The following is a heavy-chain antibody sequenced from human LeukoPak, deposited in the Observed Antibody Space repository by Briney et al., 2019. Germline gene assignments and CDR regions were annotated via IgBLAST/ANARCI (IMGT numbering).Heavy chain of an antibody. CDR3: ARDRYFPHDAFDI. Sequence: SETLSLTCTVSGGSISSYYWSWIRQPPGKGLEWIGYIYYSGSTNYNPSLKSRVTISVDTSKNQFSLKLSSVTAADTAVYYCARDRYFPHDAFDIWGQGTMVTVSS. D-gene: IGHD3-9*01. CDR1: GGSISSYY. V-gene: IGHV4-59*01. J-gene: IGHJ3*02. CDR2: IYYSGST.